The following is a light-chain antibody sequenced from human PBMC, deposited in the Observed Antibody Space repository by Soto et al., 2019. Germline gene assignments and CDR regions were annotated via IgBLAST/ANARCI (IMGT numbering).Light chain of an antibody. Sequence: DIQLTQSPSSLSASVGDRVTITCRASHSISTYLNWYQQKPGKAPSLPIYTTSSLQSGVPSRFSGSGSGTDFTLTIGGLQPADFAIYYCQQSYSSPYTFGLGTKVQIK. J-gene: IGKJ2*01. CDR3: QQSYSSPYT. V-gene: IGKV1-39*01. CDR2: TTS. CDR1: HSISTY.